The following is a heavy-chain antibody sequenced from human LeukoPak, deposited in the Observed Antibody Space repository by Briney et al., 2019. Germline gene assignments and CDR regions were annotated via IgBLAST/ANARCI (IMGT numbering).Heavy chain of an antibody. Sequence: GRSLRLSCAASGSTFSSYGMHWVRQAPGKGLEWVAVIWYDGSNKYYADSVKGRFTISRDNSKNTLYLQMNSLRAEDTAVYYCARDANYYYDSSFDYWGQGTLVTVSS. CDR2: IWYDGSNK. CDR1: GSTFSSYG. J-gene: IGHJ4*02. CDR3: ARDANYYYDSSFDY. D-gene: IGHD3-22*01. V-gene: IGHV3-33*01.